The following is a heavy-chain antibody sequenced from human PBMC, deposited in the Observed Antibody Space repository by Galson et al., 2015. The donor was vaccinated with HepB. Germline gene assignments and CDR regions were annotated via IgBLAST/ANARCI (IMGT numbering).Heavy chain of an antibody. D-gene: IGHD4-23*01. V-gene: IGHV4-31*03. CDR1: GCSISSGGYY. CDR2: IYYSGST. Sequence: TLSLTCTVSGCSISSGGYYWSWIRQHPGKGLEWIGYIYYSGSTYYNPSLKSRVTISVDTSKNQFSLKLSSVTAADTAVYYCARAQSMVVYFDYWGQGTLVTVSS. J-gene: IGHJ4*02. CDR3: ARAQSMVVYFDY.